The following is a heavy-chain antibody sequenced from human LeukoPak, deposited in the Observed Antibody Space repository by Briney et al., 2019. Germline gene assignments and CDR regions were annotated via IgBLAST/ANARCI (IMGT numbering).Heavy chain of an antibody. D-gene: IGHD3-10*01. CDR1: GYTFTSYD. Sequence: ASVKVSCKASGYTFTSYDINWVRQATGQGLEWMGWMSPNSGNTGFAQNFQGRVTMTRNTSISTAYMELSSLRSEDTAVYYCARRASVRGGYNWFDPWGQGTLVTVSS. V-gene: IGHV1-8*01. J-gene: IGHJ5*02. CDR3: ARRASVRGGYNWFDP. CDR2: MSPNSGNT.